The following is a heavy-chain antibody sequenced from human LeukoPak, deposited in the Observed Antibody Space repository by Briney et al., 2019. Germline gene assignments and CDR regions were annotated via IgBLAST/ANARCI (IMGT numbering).Heavy chain of an antibody. J-gene: IGHJ4*02. V-gene: IGHV4-59*08. CDR1: GGSISTYY. D-gene: IGHD3-10*01. Sequence: SSETLSLTCTVSGGSISTYYWSWIRQPPGKGLECIGYMYYSGSTNYSPSLKSRVTISVDTSKNQFSLKLSSVTAADTAVYYCARGFRGPNFDYWGQGTLVTVSS. CDR2: MYYSGST. CDR3: ARGFRGPNFDY.